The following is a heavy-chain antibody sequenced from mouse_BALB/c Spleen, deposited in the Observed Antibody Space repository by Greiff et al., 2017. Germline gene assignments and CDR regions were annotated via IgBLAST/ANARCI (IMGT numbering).Heavy chain of an antibody. D-gene: IGHD2-3*01. V-gene: IGHV2-9*02. J-gene: IGHJ2*01. CDR2: IWAGGST. Sequence: VQMVESGPGLVAPSQSLSITCTVSGFSLTSYGVHWVRQPPGKGLEWLGVIWAGGSTNYNSALMSRLSISKDNSKSQVFLKMNSLQTDDTAMYYCARDMGWLLPFDYWGQGTTLTVSS. CDR1: GFSLTSYG. CDR3: ARDMGWLLPFDY.